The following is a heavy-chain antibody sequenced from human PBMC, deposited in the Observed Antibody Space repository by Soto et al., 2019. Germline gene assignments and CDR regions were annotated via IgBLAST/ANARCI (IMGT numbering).Heavy chain of an antibody. V-gene: IGHV1-18*01. CDR2: ISPYNGNT. Sequence: QVQLVQSGAEVKKPGASVKVSCKTSGYTFTTYGISWVRQAPGQGLEWMGWISPYNGNTKYAQKLQGRVTMTADTXXSTASMDLRSLTSDDTAVYYCTSGWFGEFVYYFDYWGQGTLVTVSS. CDR3: TSGWFGEFVYYFDY. J-gene: IGHJ4*02. CDR1: GYTFTTYG. D-gene: IGHD3-10*01.